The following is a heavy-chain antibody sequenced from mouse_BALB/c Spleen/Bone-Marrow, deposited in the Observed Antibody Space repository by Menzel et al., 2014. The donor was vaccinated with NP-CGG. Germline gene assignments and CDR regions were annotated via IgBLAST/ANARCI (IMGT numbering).Heavy chain of an antibody. Sequence: VQLQQPGAEPVKPGASVKLSCTASGFNIKDTYMHWVKQRPEQGLEWIGRIDPANGNTKYDPKFQGKATITADTSSNTAYLQLSSLTSEDTAVYYCARSGGYVSYLAWFAYWGQGTLVTVSA. CDR1: GFNIKDTY. CDR3: ARSGGYVSYLAWFAY. J-gene: IGHJ3*01. CDR2: IDPANGNT. V-gene: IGHV14-3*02. D-gene: IGHD2-10*02.